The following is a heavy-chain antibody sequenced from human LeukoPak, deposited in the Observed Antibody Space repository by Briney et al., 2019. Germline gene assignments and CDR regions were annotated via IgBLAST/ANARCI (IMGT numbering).Heavy chain of an antibody. Sequence: SETLSLTCSVSGYSISSGNYWCLIRLPPGKGLQWIGSIYHSGSTYYNPSIKSRVTISVDTSKNQFSLKLSSVAAADTAGYYCTKGDCRGNSCYDDRGAFDYWGQGTLVTVSS. CDR2: IYHSGST. CDR3: TKGDCRGNSCYDDRGAFDY. J-gene: IGHJ4*02. D-gene: IGHD2-2*01. V-gene: IGHV4-38-2*02. CDR1: GYSISSGNY.